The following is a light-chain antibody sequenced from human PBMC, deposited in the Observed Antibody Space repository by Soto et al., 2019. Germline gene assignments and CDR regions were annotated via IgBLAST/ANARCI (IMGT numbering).Light chain of an antibody. CDR3: QQYGDWPPDT. CDR2: DAS. Sequence: EIVMTQSPATLSVSPGERATLSCRASQSVSRNLAWYQQKPGQPPRLLIYDASTRGTGVPARFGGSGSGTEFTLTISGLQSEDFAVYYCQQYGDWPPDTFGQGTKVEI. J-gene: IGKJ2*01. V-gene: IGKV3-15*01. CDR1: QSVSRN.